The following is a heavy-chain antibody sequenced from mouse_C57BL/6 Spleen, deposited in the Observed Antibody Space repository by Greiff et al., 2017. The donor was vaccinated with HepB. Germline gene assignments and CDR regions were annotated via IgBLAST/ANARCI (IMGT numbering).Heavy chain of an antibody. CDR2: INYDGSST. CDR3: AREAGTREFDY. V-gene: IGHV5-16*01. J-gene: IGHJ2*01. CDR1: GFTFSDYY. D-gene: IGHD4-1*01. Sequence: EVKLVESEGGLVQPGSSMKLSCTASGFTFSDYYMAWVRQVPEKGLEWVANINYDGSSTYYLDSLKSRFIISRDNAKNILYLQMSSLKSEDTATYYCAREAGTREFDYWGQGTTLTVSS.